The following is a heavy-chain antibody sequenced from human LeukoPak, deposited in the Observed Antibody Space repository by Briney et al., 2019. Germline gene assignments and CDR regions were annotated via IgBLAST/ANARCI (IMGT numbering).Heavy chain of an antibody. CDR3: AKDGEGIAARLTYYYGMDV. V-gene: IGHV3-23*01. J-gene: IGHJ6*02. CDR1: GFTFSSYA. D-gene: IGHD6-6*01. CDR2: ISYGAGST. Sequence: PGGSLRLSCAASGFTFSSYAMSWVRQAPGKGLEWVSGISYGAGSTYYADSVKGRFTISRDNSKNTLYLQMNSLRAEDTAVYYCAKDGEGIAARLTYYYGMDVWGQGTTVTVSS.